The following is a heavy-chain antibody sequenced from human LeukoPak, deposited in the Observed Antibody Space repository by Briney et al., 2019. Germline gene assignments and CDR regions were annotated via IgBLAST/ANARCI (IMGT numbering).Heavy chain of an antibody. V-gene: IGHV4-30-4*01. CDR3: ARVGDRTYYYDTAFDY. Sequence: SETLSLTCTVSGASIRSGDYYWSWIRQPPGKGLEWIGYIYDSGSTYYNPSLKSRITISVDTSENRFSLKLSSVTAADTAVYYCARVGDRTYYYDTAFDYWGQGTLVTVSS. CDR1: GASIRSGDYY. CDR2: IYDSGST. J-gene: IGHJ4*02. D-gene: IGHD3-22*01.